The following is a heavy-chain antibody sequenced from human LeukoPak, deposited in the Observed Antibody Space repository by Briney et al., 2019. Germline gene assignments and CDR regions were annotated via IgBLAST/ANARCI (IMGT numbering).Heavy chain of an antibody. Sequence: ASVKVSCKASGYIFTAHYMHWVRQAPGQGLEWMGWINPNSGGTNYAQKFQGRVTMTRDTSMSTAYMELSRLRSDDTAVYYCARASSLIDDSWSGYYSCLDYWGQGTLVTVSS. J-gene: IGHJ4*02. V-gene: IGHV1-2*02. CDR1: GYIFTAHY. D-gene: IGHD3-3*01. CDR2: INPNSGGT. CDR3: ARASSLIDDSWSGYYSCLDY.